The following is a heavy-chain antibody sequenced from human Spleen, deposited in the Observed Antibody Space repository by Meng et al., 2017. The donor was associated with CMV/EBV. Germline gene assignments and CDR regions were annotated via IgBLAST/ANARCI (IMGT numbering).Heavy chain of an antibody. Sequence: TCSSYAMSWVRQAPGKGLEWVSTISGSGGGTYYADSVKGRFTISRDNSKNTLYLQMNSLRAEDTAVYYCAKGSSGYCSSTSCYPFDYWGQGTLVTVSS. CDR2: ISGSGGGT. D-gene: IGHD2-2*03. CDR3: AKGSSGYCSSTSCYPFDY. CDR1: TCSSYA. V-gene: IGHV3-23*01. J-gene: IGHJ4*02.